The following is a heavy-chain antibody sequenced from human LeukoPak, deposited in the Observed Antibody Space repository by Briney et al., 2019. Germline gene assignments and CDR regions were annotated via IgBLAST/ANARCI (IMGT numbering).Heavy chain of an antibody. D-gene: IGHD1-1*01. V-gene: IGHV3-48*04. CDR2: ISTGSSTI. Sequence: GGSLRLSCAASGFTFSSYSMNWVRQAPGKGLEWISYISTGSSTIFNADPVKGRFTISRDNAKNSLYLRMNSLRAEDTAVYYCARDPRTGSHFDYWGQGTLVTVSS. CDR3: ARDPRTGSHFDY. J-gene: IGHJ4*02. CDR1: GFTFSSYS.